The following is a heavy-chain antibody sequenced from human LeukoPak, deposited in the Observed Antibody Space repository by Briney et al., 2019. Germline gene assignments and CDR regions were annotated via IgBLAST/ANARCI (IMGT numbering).Heavy chain of an antibody. V-gene: IGHV4-4*07. Sequence: PSETLSLTCTVSGGSIIGYYWSCIRQPAGEGLEWIGRIYSSGSTNYNPSLQSRVTISVDKSNNQFSLKLTSVTAADTAVYYCARDAYSNSYYWFDPWGQGTLVTVSS. CDR2: IYSSGST. J-gene: IGHJ5*02. CDR3: ARDAYSNSYYWFDP. D-gene: IGHD6-13*01. CDR1: GGSIIGYY.